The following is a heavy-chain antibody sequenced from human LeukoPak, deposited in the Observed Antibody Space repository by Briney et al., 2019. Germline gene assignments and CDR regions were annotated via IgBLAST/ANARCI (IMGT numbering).Heavy chain of an antibody. CDR1: GGSISSYY. J-gene: IGHJ3*02. Sequence: PSETLSLTCTVSGGSISSYYWSWIRQPPGKGLEWVGYIYYSGSTNYNPSLKSRVTISVDTSKNQYSLKLSSVTAADTAVDYCSIDGEYHLPGALDIWGQGTMVTVSS. CDR2: IYYSGST. D-gene: IGHD2-2*01. CDR3: SIDGEYHLPGALDI. V-gene: IGHV4-59*01.